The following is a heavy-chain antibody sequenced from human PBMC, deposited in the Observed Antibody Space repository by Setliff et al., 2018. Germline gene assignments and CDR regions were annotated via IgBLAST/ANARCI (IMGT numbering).Heavy chain of an antibody. Sequence: GGSLRLSCAASGFTFTSYATNWVRQAPGKGLEWVSAISGSGGSTDYADSVKGRFTISRDNSKNTLYLQMNGLRAEDTAIYYCAGDPPGPHLVYTYWGQGALVTVSS. CDR3: AGDPPGPHLVYTY. CDR2: ISGSGGST. D-gene: IGHD3-16*01. J-gene: IGHJ4*02. CDR1: GFTFTSYA. V-gene: IGHV3-23*01.